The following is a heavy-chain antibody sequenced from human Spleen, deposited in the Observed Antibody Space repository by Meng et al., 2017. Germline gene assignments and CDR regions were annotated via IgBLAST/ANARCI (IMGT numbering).Heavy chain of an antibody. D-gene: IGHD6-19*01. CDR3: SRSQNAMAHDFDY. J-gene: IGHJ4*02. Sequence: QLPHGVVVLLKPSATLYPICVVSGATISDDYCSLIRQPSGKGLEWIGEINHSRSNNYNPSLEGRGTILVDTSQNNLSLMLRYATAADAAVYYCSRSQNAMAHDFDYWGQGTLVTVSS. CDR2: INHSRSN. V-gene: IGHV4-34*01. CDR1: GATISDDY.